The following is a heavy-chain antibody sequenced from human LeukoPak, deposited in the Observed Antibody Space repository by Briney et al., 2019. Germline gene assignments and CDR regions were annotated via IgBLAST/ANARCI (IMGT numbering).Heavy chain of an antibody. CDR1: GFTFSSYA. V-gene: IGHV3-23*01. Sequence: PGGSLRLSCAASGFTFSSYAMTWVRQAPGKGLEWVSAISGSGDYIYYVDSVRGRFTISRDNSKNMLYLQMNSLRAEDTAVYFCAKDSVYYYDRSGYLDWWGQGTLVTVSS. D-gene: IGHD3-22*01. CDR2: ISGSGDYI. CDR3: AKDSVYYYDRSGYLDW. J-gene: IGHJ4*02.